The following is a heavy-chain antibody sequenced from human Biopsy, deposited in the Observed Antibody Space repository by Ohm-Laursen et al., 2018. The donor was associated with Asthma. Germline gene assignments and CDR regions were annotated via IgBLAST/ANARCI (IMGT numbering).Heavy chain of an antibody. CDR1: GFTLSDYY. V-gene: IGHV3-11*01. Sequence: SLRLSCAAAGFTLSDYYISWIRQAPGKGLEWVSYISSSGNTSTIYYADSVKGRFTISRDNAKNSVYLQMNSLRAEDTAVYYCARKAAFDVWGQGTLVTVSS. CDR3: ARKAAFDV. CDR2: ISSSGNTSTI. J-gene: IGHJ3*01.